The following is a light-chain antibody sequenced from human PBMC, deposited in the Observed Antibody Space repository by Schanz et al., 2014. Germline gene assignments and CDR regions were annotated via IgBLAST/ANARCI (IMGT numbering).Light chain of an antibody. CDR3: QQYYSIPLT. CDR1: QSVSSSF. Sequence: EIVLTQSPGTLSLSPGERATLSCRASQSVSSSFVAWYQQKPGQAPRVLIYGASTRATGIPDRFSGSGSGTDFTLTISSLQAEDLAVYYCQQYYSIPLTFGGGTKVEIK. CDR2: GAS. J-gene: IGKJ4*01. V-gene: IGKV3-20*01.